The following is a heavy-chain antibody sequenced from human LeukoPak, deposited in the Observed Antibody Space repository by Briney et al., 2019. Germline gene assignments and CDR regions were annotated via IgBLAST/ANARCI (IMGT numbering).Heavy chain of an antibody. CDR1: GYTFTSYG. V-gene: IGHV1-18*01. D-gene: IGHD6-19*01. CDR3: ARDLRSSGRGPYFDY. CDR2: ISAYNGNT. J-gene: IGHJ4*02. Sequence: ASVKVSCRASGYTFTSYGISWVRQAPGQGLEWMGWISAYNGNTNYAQKLQGRVTTTTDTSTSTAYMELRSLRSDDTAVYYCARDLRSSGRGPYFDYWGQGTLVTVSS.